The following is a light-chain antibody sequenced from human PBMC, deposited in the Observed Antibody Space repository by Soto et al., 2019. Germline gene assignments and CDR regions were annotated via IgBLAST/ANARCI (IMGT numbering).Light chain of an antibody. CDR3: CSYANIVV. Sequence: QSALTQPRSVSGSPGQSVTISCTGADSDVSGFNYVSWYQHHPGKAPKLMIYAVTKRPSGVPDRFSGSKSGNTASLTISGLQAEDEAEYYCCSYANIVVFGGGTKLTVL. CDR2: AVT. V-gene: IGLV2-11*01. J-gene: IGLJ3*02. CDR1: DSDVSGFNY.